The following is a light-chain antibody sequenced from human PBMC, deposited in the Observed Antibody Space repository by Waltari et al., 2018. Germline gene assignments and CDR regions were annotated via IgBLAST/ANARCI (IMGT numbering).Light chain of an antibody. CDR3: QHYVRLPAT. V-gene: IGKV3-20*01. CDR2: AAS. Sequence: EIVLTQSPGTPSLSPGDRATLSCRASQSVGRPLAWYQLKPGQAPRLLIYAASTRATGIPDRFSGSGSGTDFSLTISRLEPEDFAVYFCQHYVRLPATFGQGTRVEIK. J-gene: IGKJ1*01. CDR1: QSVGRP.